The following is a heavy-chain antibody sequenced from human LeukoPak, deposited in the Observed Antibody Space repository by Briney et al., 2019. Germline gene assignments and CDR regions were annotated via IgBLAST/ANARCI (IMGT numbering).Heavy chain of an antibody. V-gene: IGHV1-58*01. CDR1: GFTFTSSA. CDR3: ARAYYDFWSGYGYYYYGMDV. D-gene: IGHD3-3*01. J-gene: IGHJ6*02. Sequence: ASVKVSCKASGFTFTSSAVQWVRQARGQRLEWIGWIVVGSGNTNYAQKFQERVTITRDMSTSTAYMELSSLRSEDTAVYYCARAYYDFWSGYGYYYYGMDVWGQGTTVTVSS. CDR2: IVVGSGNT.